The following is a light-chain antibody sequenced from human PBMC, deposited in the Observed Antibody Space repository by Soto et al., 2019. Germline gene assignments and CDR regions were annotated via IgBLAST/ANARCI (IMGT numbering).Light chain of an antibody. Sequence: DIHMTQSPSSLSASVGDRVTITCRASQNIKKFLNWYQQRPGKAPSALIHATSTLQNGVSSRFSGSGSDTDFTLTITSLQPGDFATYFCQQSYSSPLTFGGGTKVEL. CDR1: QNIKKF. V-gene: IGKV1-39*01. CDR2: ATS. J-gene: IGKJ4*01. CDR3: QQSYSSPLT.